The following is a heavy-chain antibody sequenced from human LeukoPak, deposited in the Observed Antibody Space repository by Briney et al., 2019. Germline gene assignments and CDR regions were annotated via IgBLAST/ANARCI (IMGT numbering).Heavy chain of an antibody. CDR2: FDPEDGET. CDR1: GYTLTELS. J-gene: IGHJ3*02. Sequence: ASVKVSCKASGYTLTELSMHWVRQAPGKGLEWMGGFDPEDGETIYAQKFQGRVTMTEDTSTDTAYTELSSLRSEDTAVYYCATQRRRITMIVVGNDAFDIWGQGTMVTVSS. CDR3: ATQRRRITMIVVGNDAFDI. D-gene: IGHD3-22*01. V-gene: IGHV1-24*01.